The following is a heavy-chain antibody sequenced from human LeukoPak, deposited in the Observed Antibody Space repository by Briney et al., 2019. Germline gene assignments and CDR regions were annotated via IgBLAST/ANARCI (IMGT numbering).Heavy chain of an antibody. D-gene: IGHD6-13*01. Sequence: PGGSLRLSCAASGFTFSSYAMRWVRQAPGKGLEWVSAISGSGGSTYYADSVKGRFTISRDNAKNSLYLQMNSLRAEDTAVYYCARGPYSSSWEIDWFDPWGQGTLVTVSS. V-gene: IGHV3-23*01. J-gene: IGHJ5*02. CDR3: ARGPYSSSWEIDWFDP. CDR2: ISGSGGST. CDR1: GFTFSSYA.